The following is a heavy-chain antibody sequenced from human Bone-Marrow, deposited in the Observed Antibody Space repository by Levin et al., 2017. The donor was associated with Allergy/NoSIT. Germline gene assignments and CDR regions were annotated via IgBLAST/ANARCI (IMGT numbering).Heavy chain of an antibody. V-gene: IGHV3-48*01. CDR2: ITGSSGTI. Sequence: PGGSLRLSCAASGFTFRDYSMTWVRQAPGKGLEWVSYITGSSGTIHYADSVKGRFIISRDNVKNSLHLQMNSLRVEDTAVYFCARDSGATGADDYWGPGILVTVSS. D-gene: IGHD3-10*01. CDR3: ARDSGATGADDY. J-gene: IGHJ4*02. CDR1: GFTFRDYS.